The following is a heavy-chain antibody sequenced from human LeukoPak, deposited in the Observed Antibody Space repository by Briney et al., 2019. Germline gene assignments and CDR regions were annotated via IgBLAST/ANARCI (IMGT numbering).Heavy chain of an antibody. D-gene: IGHD5-18*01. CDR1: GCTFSSYP. CDR3: ARDREVTAGEDFFEY. V-gene: IGHV1-69*01. Sequence: ASVKVSCKAAGCTFSSYPISWVRQAPGQGLEWVGGIIPIFGTANYAQKFQGRVTITADESTSTAYMELSSLRSKDTAVYYCARDREVTAGEDFFEYWGQGTLVTVSS. J-gene: IGHJ4*02. CDR2: IIPIFGTA.